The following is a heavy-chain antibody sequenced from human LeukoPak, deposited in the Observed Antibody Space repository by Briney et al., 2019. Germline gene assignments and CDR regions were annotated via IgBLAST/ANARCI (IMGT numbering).Heavy chain of an antibody. Sequence: GGSLRLSCAASGFTFSSYAMSWVRQAPGKGLEWVSAISGSGGSTYYADSVKGRFTISRDNSKDTLYLQMNSLRAEDTAVYYSAKATYSSSWYFDYWGQGTLVTVSS. D-gene: IGHD6-13*01. J-gene: IGHJ4*02. V-gene: IGHV3-23*01. CDR3: AKATYSSSWYFDY. CDR1: GFTFSSYA. CDR2: ISGSGGST.